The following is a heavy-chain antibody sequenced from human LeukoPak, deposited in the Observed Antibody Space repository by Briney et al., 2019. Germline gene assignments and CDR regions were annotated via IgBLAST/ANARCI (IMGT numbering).Heavy chain of an antibody. D-gene: IGHD2-2*01. CDR3: ARVEGYCSSTSCHPGDY. J-gene: IGHJ4*02. CDR2: IIPIFGTA. V-gene: IGHV1-69*13. Sequence: GASVKVSCKASGGTFSSYAISWVRQAPGQGPEWMGGIIPIFGTANYAQKFQGRVTITADESTSTAYMELSSLRSEDTAVYYCARVEGYCSSTSCHPGDYWGQGTLVTVSS. CDR1: GGTFSSYA.